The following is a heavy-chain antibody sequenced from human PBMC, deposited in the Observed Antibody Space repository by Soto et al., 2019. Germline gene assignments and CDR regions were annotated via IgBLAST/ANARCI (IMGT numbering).Heavy chain of an antibody. CDR3: ARRGYRSGHLDY. V-gene: IGHV4-39*01. CDR2: IYYSGTT. J-gene: IGHJ4*02. D-gene: IGHD5-18*01. Sequence: QLQLQESGPGLVKPSETLSLTCTVSGGSISSSSYYWDWIRQPPGKGLEWIGTIYYSGTTYYNPSLQSRVTISVDTSKNQFSLKLSSVTAADTAVYYCARRGYRSGHLDYWGQGTLVTVSS. CDR1: GGSISSSSYY.